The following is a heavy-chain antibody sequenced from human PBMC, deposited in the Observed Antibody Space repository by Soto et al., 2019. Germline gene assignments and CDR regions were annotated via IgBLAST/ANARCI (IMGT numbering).Heavy chain of an antibody. J-gene: IGHJ4*02. V-gene: IGHV4-31*03. CDR2: IYYSGST. CDR1: GGSISSGGYY. D-gene: IGHD3-22*01. CDR3: ARERHDYYDSSGYLDY. Sequence: PSETLSLTCTVSGGSISSGGYYWSWIRQHPGKGLEWIGYIYYSGSTYYSPSLKSRVTISVDTSKNQFSLKLSSVTAADTAVYYCARERHDYYDSSGYLDYWGQGTLVTSPQ.